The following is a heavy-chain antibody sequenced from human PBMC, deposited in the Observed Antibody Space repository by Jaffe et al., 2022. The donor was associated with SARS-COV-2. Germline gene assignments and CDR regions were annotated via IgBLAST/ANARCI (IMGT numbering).Heavy chain of an antibody. D-gene: IGHD1-26*01. CDR2: ISSSSSYI. Sequence: EVQLVESGGGLVKPGGSLRLSCAASGFTFSSYSMNWVRQAPGKGLEWVSSISSSSSYIYYADSVKGRFTISRDNAKNSLYLQMNSLRAEDTAVYYCARDLGPWEPRGDYYYGMDVWGQGTTVTVSS. CDR3: ARDLGPWEPRGDYYYGMDV. V-gene: IGHV3-21*01. J-gene: IGHJ6*02. CDR1: GFTFSSYS.